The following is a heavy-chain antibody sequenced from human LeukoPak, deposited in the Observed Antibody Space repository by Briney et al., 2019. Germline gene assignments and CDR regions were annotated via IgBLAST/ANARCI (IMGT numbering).Heavy chain of an antibody. CDR1: GGPISSSTYY. CDR3: ASATDLVRGVVGAIDI. D-gene: IGHD3-10*01. CDR2: IYYSGST. Sequence: SETLSLTCTISGGPISSSTYYWGWIRQPPGKGLEWIGSIYYSGSTYYNPSLKSRVTISVGTSKKQFSLKLTSMTAADTAVYYCASATDLVRGVVGAIDIWGQGTMVTVSS. V-gene: IGHV4-39*07. J-gene: IGHJ3*02.